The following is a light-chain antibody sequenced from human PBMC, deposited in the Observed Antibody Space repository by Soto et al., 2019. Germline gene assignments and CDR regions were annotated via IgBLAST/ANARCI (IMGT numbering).Light chain of an antibody. CDR2: SAS. V-gene: IGKV3D-20*02. J-gene: IGKJ2*01. Sequence: EVVLTQSPGTLSLSPGERVTLSYRASQSVASSYLAWYQQKPGRAPRLLFYSASSRATGIPDRFSGSGSGTDFTLTISSLEPEDFAVYYCQQRINWPPMFTFGQGTKLEIK. CDR1: QSVASSY. CDR3: QQRINWPPMFT.